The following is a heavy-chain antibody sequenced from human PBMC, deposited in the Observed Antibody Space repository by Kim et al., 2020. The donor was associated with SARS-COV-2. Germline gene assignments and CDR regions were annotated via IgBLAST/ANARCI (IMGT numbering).Heavy chain of an antibody. Sequence: GGSLRLSCAASGFTFSSYGMHWVRQAPGKGLEWVAVIWYDGSNKYYADSVKGRFTISRDNSKNTLYLQMNSLRAEDTAVYYCAREAHRPSSGLILSYAFDIWGQGTMVTVSS. CDR2: IWYDGSNK. CDR3: AREAHRPSSGLILSYAFDI. CDR1: GFTFSSYG. D-gene: IGHD6-19*01. V-gene: IGHV3-33*01. J-gene: IGHJ3*02.